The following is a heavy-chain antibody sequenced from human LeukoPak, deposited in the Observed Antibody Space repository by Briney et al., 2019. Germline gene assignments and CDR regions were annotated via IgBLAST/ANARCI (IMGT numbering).Heavy chain of an antibody. J-gene: IGHJ4*02. V-gene: IGHV3-21*01. CDR2: ISSSSSYI. Sequence: GGSLSLSCAASGFTFSSYSMNWVRQAPGKGLEWVSSISSSSSYIYYADSVKGRFTISGDNAKNSLYLQMNSLRAEDTAVYYCAREVLGRYFDYWGQGTLVTVSS. CDR3: AREVLGRYFDY. CDR1: GFTFSSYS.